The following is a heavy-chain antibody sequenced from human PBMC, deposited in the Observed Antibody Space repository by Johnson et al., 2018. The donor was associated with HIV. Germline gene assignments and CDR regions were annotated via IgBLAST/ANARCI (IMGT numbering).Heavy chain of an antibody. CDR2: ISSSGGST. J-gene: IGHJ3*02. CDR1: GFTVSSNY. V-gene: IGHV3-23*04. CDR3: ANYAGLGAFDI. D-gene: IGHD4-17*01. Sequence: VQLVESGGGLVKPGGSLRLSCAASGFTVSSNYMSWVRQAPGQGLEWVSAISSSGGSTYYADSVKGRFTISRDNSKNTLHLQMNSLRAEDTAVYYCANYAGLGAFDIWGQGTMVTVSS.